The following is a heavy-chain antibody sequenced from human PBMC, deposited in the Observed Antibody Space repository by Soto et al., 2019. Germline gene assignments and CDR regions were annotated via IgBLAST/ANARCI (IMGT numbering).Heavy chain of an antibody. CDR2: INAGNGNT. CDR1: GYTFTSYA. Sequence: QVQLVQSGAEVKKPGASVKVSCKASGYTFTSYAMHWVRQAPGQRLEWMGWINAGNGNTKYSQKFQGRVTITRDTSASTAYMELSSLRSEDTAVYYCARVPPYYDILTGPFDYWGQGTLVTVSS. J-gene: IGHJ4*02. CDR3: ARVPPYYDILTGPFDY. V-gene: IGHV1-3*01. D-gene: IGHD3-9*01.